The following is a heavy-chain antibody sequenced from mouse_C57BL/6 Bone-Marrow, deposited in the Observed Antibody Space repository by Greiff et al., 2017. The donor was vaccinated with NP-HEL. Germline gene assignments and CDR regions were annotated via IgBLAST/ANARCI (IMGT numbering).Heavy chain of an antibody. V-gene: IGHV1-42*01. Sequence: EVQVVESGPELVKPGASVKISCKASGYSFTGYYMNWVKQSPEKSLEWIGEINPSTGGTTYNQKFKAKATLTVDKSSSTAYMQLKSLTSEDSAVYYCARLITTVVGGYYFDYWGQGTTLTVSS. CDR2: INPSTGGT. J-gene: IGHJ2*01. CDR3: ARLITTVVGGYYFDY. CDR1: GYSFTGYY. D-gene: IGHD1-1*01.